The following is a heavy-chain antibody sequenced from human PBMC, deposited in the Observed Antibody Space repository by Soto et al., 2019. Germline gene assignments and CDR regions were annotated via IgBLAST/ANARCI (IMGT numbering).Heavy chain of an antibody. J-gene: IGHJ5*02. Sequence: QVRLVQSGAEVKRPGASVKVSCRASGYTFVDYDLHWVRQAPGQGLEWVGWMNPKTGNIKSSHKFEDRVSITRDTATSTAYMELSGLRSEDTAVYFCTREAVVAENWFDPWGQGTLVTVSS. CDR1: GYTFVDYD. CDR2: MNPKTGNI. CDR3: TREAVVAENWFDP. D-gene: IGHD3-22*01. V-gene: IGHV1-3*01.